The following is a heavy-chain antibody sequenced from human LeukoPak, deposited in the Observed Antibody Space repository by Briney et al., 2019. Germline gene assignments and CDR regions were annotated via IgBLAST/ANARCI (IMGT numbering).Heavy chain of an antibody. D-gene: IGHD2-21*01. Sequence: GGSLRLSCTASGLTFSDYSMNWVRQAPGKGLEWVSYISSTGNPRHYAESVEGRFTISRDNAKNSLYLQMNSLRPEDAAVYYCAKAPVTTCRGAYCYPFDYWGQGTLVTVSS. CDR2: ISSTGNPR. CDR1: GLTFSDYS. CDR3: AKAPVTTCRGAYCYPFDY. V-gene: IGHV3-48*01. J-gene: IGHJ4*02.